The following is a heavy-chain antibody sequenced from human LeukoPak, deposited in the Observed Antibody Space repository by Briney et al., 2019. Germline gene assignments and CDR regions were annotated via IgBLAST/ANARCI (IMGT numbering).Heavy chain of an antibody. CDR3: AKAGEMATIRGAFDI. CDR1: GFTFDDYA. V-gene: IGHV3-9*01. CDR2: ISWNSGSI. D-gene: IGHD5-12*01. Sequence: GGSLRLSCAASGFTFDDYAMHWVRQAPGKGLEWVSGISWNSGSIGYADSVKGRFTISRDNAKNSLYLQMNSLRAEDTALYYCAKAGEMATIRGAFDIWGQGTMVTVSS. J-gene: IGHJ3*02.